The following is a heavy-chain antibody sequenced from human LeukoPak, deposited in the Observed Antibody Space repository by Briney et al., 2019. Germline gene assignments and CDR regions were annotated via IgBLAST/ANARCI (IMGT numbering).Heavy chain of an antibody. CDR1: GYTFTSYD. V-gene: IGHV1-8*02. Sequence: ASVKVSCKASGYTFTSYDINWVRQATGQGLEWMGWMNPNSGNTGYAQKFQGRVTMTEDTSTDTAYMELSSLRSEDTAVYYCASGRGVIKQWLYYWGREPWSPSPQ. CDR2: MNPNSGNT. CDR3: ASGRGVIKQWLYY. D-gene: IGHD6-19*01. J-gene: IGHJ4*02.